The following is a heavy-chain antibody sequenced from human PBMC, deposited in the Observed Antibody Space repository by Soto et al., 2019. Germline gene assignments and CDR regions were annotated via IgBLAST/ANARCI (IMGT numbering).Heavy chain of an antibody. J-gene: IGHJ4*02. CDR3: ARVGYCSGGSCYNFDY. D-gene: IGHD2-15*01. CDR1: GYTFTGYY. Sequence: ASVKVSCKASGYTFTGYYMHWVRQAPGQGLEWMGWINPNSGGTNYAQKFQGWVTMTRDTSISTAYMELSRLRSDDTAVYYCARVGYCSGGSCYNFDYWGQGTLVTVSS. V-gene: IGHV1-2*04. CDR2: INPNSGGT.